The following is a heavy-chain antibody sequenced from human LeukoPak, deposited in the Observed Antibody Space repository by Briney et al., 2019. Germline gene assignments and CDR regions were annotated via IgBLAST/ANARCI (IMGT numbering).Heavy chain of an antibody. CDR1: GFTLSSYE. D-gene: IGHD2-2*01. J-gene: IGHJ5*02. CDR2: ISESGRDK. V-gene: IGHV3-48*03. Sequence: GGSLRLSCAASGFTLSSYEMHWFRQAPGKGLEWVSYISESGRDKYYADSVRGRFTISRDNAKNLLYLQMNSLRADDTAVYYCARDESSTRYNWFDPWGQGTPVTVSS. CDR3: ARDESSTRYNWFDP.